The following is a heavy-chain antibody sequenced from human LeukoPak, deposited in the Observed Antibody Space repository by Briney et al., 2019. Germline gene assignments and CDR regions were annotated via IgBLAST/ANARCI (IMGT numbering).Heavy chain of an antibody. J-gene: IGHJ4*02. CDR2: INPNSGGT. CDR3: ARDLQWDGTGLDY. D-gene: IGHD1-1*01. CDR1: GYTFTGYY. Sequence: ASVKVSCKASGYTFTGYYMHWVRQAPGQGLEWMGWINPNSGGTNYAQKFQGRVTMTRDTSISTAYMELSRLRSDDTAVYYCARDLQWDGTGLDYWGQGTLVTVSS. V-gene: IGHV1-2*02.